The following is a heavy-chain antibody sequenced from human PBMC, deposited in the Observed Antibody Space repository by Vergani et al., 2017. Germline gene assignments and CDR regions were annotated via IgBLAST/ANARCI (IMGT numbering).Heavy chain of an antibody. CDR1: GYSITSANY. CDR3: ARGQWVIEA. CDR2: IHRSGST. V-gene: IGHV4-38-2*02. J-gene: IGHJ4*02. Sequence: QVQLQESGPGLVKPSETVSLTCTVSGYSITSANYWAWIRQSPGKGLEWIGTIHRSGSTYYNPSLKSLGTISVDTSKNQLSLKLTSVTAVDTALYYCARGQWVIEAWGQGTPVTVSS. D-gene: IGHD1-26*01.